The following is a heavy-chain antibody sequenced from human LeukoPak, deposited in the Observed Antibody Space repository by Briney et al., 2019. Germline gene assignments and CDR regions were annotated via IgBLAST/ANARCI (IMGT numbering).Heavy chain of an antibody. CDR2: IYYSGST. V-gene: IGHV4-59*01. J-gene: IGHJ4*02. Sequence: SSETLSLTCTVSGGSISRYYWSWIRQPPGKGLEWIGYIYYSGSTNYNPSLKSRVTISVDTSKNQFSLKLSSVTAADTAVYYCARDVGATPGYFDYWGQGTLVTVSS. D-gene: IGHD1-26*01. CDR1: GGSISRYY. CDR3: ARDVGATPGYFDY.